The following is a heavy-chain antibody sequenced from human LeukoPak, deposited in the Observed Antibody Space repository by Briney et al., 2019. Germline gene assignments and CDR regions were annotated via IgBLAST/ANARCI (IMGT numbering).Heavy chain of an antibody. J-gene: IGHJ5*02. V-gene: IGHV4-39*07. CDR3: AREESSYDFWSGYYAMTNWFDP. CDR2: IYYSGST. CDR1: GGSISSSSYY. D-gene: IGHD3-3*01. Sequence: SETLSLTCTVSGGSISSSSYYWGWIRQPPGKGLEWIGSIYYSGSTYYNPSLKSRVTISVDTSKNQFSLKLSSVTAADTAVYYCAREESSYDFWSGYYAMTNWFDPWGQGTLVTVSS.